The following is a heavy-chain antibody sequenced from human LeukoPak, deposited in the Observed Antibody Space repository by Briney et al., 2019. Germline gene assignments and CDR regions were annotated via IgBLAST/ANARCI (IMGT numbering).Heavy chain of an antibody. CDR3: ARGVYSGYDLTASDY. J-gene: IGHJ4*02. Sequence: PGRSLRLSCAASGFTFSSSAMHWVRQAPGKGLEWVTVISNDESNKYYADSVKGRFTISRDNSKNTLYLQMNSLRAEDTAVYYCARGVYSGYDLTASDYWGQGTLVTVSS. V-gene: IGHV3-30*03. CDR2: ISNDESNK. CDR1: GFTFSSSA. D-gene: IGHD5-12*01.